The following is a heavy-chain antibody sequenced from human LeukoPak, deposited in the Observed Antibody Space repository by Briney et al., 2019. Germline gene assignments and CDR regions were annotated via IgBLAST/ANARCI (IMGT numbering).Heavy chain of an antibody. V-gene: IGHV3-33*01. D-gene: IGHD3-22*01. CDR3: ARDPFTYYYDSSQPGRGGLGY. J-gene: IGHJ4*02. Sequence: PGGSLRLSCAASGFTFSSYGMHWVRQAPGKGLGWVAVIWYDGSNKYYADSVKGRFTISRDNSKNTLYLQMNSLRAEDTAVYYCARDPFTYYYDSSQPGRGGLGYWGQGTLVTVSS. CDR1: GFTFSSYG. CDR2: IWYDGSNK.